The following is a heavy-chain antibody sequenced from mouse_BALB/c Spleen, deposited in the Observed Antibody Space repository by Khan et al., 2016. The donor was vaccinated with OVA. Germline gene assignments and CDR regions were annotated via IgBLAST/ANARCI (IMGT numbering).Heavy chain of an antibody. D-gene: IGHD1-1*01. CDR2: ISYSGVT. J-gene: IGHJ2*01. CDR3: ARGNYYGYYFDY. Sequence: EVQLQESGPGLVKPSQSLSLTCTVTGSSITSGYAWNWIRQFPGNKLEWMGYISYSGVTSYTPSLKSRISITRDTSKNQFFLQLNSVTTADTATYYCARGNYYGYYFDYWGQGTTLTVSS. CDR1: GSSITSGYA. V-gene: IGHV3-2*02.